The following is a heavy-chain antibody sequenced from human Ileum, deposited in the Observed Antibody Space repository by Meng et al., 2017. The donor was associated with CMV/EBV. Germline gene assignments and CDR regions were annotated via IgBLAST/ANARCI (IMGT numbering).Heavy chain of an antibody. CDR2: VYRQSRAK. CDR1: GFAFSDYS. D-gene: IGHD2-2*02. J-gene: IGHJ4*02. CDR3: AKDTTPDSRYNFDC. Sequence: GESLKISCSASGFAFSDYSMNWVRQAPGGGLEWLSIVYRQSRAKYYAESVKGRFTISRDGSTSTLYLQMNSLRADDTATYYCAKDTTPDSRYNFDCWGQGTLVTVSS. V-gene: IGHV3-23*03.